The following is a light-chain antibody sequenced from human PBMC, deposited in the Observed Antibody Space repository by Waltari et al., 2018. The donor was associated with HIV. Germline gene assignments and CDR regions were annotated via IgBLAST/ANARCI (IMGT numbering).Light chain of an antibody. CDR1: SSDVGAYNY. J-gene: IGLJ1*01. CDR3: SSYTGSDTLLGV. CDR2: DVN. Sequence: QSALTQPASVSGSPGQSISISCTGTSSDVGAYNYVSWYQQHPGQAPKLIIYDVNYRPSGISSPFSCSKSGTTASLTSSALQAEDEADYYCSSYTGSDTLLGVFGTGTKVTVL. V-gene: IGLV2-14*01.